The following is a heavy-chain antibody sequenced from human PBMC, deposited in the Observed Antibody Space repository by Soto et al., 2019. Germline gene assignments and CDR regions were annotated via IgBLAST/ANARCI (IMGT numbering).Heavy chain of an antibody. Sequence: PGGSLRLSCVASGFTFSSYWMSWVRQAPGKGLEWVANIKQDGSERYYVDSVKGRFTLSRDNAKNSLYLQMLSLRADDTAVYYCARGDYYDISGPFSDAFDIWGQGTMVTVSS. CDR1: GFTFSSYW. V-gene: IGHV3-7*04. D-gene: IGHD3-22*01. CDR3: ARGDYYDISGPFSDAFDI. J-gene: IGHJ3*02. CDR2: IKQDGSER.